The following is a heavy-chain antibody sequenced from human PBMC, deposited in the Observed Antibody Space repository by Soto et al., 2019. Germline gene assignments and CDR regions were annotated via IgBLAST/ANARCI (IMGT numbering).Heavy chain of an antibody. V-gene: IGHV6-1*01. CDR1: GDSVSSTSAA. CDR2: TYYRSKWYS. CDR3: ARGSYYGGCV. D-gene: IGHD3-3*01. J-gene: IGHJ4*02. Sequence: PSQTLSLPCAISGDSVSSTSAAWSWIRQSPSRGLEWLGRTYYRSKWYSDYAVSVKSRITINPDTSNHQYSLQLNSVTPEDTAVYYCARGSYYGGCVWGQGTLVTVSS.